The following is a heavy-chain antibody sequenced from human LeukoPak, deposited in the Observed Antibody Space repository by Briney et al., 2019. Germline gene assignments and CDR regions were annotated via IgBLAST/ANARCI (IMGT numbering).Heavy chain of an antibody. D-gene: IGHD3-22*01. CDR2: IYYSGST. CDR3: ARGGYYYDGSFDY. CDR1: GGSISSSSYY. Sequence: KSSETLSLTCTVSGGSISSSSYYWGWIRQPPGKGLEWIGSIYYSGSTYYNPSLKSRVTISVDTSKNQFSLKLSSVTAADTAVYYCARGGYYYDGSFDYWGQGTLVTVSS. V-gene: IGHV4-39*01. J-gene: IGHJ4*02.